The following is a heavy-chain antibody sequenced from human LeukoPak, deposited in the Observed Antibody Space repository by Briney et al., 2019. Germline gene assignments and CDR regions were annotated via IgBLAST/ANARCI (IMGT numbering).Heavy chain of an antibody. J-gene: IGHJ6*03. Sequence: GESLKISCKGSGYSFTSYWIGWVRQMPGKGLEWMGIIYPADSDTTYSPSFQGQVTISADKSISTAYLQWSSLKASDTAMYFCARHVGYQPLEPPRYYYYMDVWGKGTTVTVSS. CDR1: GYSFTSYW. D-gene: IGHD2-2*01. CDR2: IYPADSDT. CDR3: ARHVGYQPLEPPRYYYYMDV. V-gene: IGHV5-51*01.